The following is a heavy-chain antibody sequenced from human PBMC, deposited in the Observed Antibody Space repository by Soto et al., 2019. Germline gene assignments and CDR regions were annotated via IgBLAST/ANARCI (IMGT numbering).Heavy chain of an antibody. CDR1: GFTFSTYA. J-gene: IGHJ4*02. CDR2: VSGSGSST. D-gene: IGHD6-13*01. Sequence: EVQLLESGGGLVQPGGSLRLSCAASGFTFSTYAMIWVRQAPGKGLEWVSAVSGSGSSTHYADSVKGRFTVSRDNSKNTLYLQMNSLRAEDTGIYYCAKVVAATGTDYWGQGTLVTVSS. V-gene: IGHV3-23*01. CDR3: AKVVAATGTDY.